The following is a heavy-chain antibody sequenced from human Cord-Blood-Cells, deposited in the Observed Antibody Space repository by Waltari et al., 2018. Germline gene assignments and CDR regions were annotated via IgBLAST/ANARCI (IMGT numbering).Heavy chain of an antibody. D-gene: IGHD5-12*01. CDR1: GYTFTSYA. CDR2: INAGNGNT. J-gene: IGHJ4*02. Sequence: QVLLVQSVAEVKKPGASLKVSCKASGYTFTSYAMHWVRQAPGQRLEWMGWINAGNGNTKYSQKFQGRVTITRDTSASTAYMELSSMRSEDTAVYYCAKDRDGYNYFDYWGQGTLVTVSS. CDR3: AKDRDGYNYFDY. V-gene: IGHV1-3*01.